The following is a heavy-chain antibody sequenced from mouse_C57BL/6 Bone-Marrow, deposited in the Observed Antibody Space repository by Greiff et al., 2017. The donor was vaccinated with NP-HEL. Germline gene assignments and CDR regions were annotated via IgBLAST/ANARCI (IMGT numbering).Heavy chain of an antibody. Sequence: VKLMESGAELVKPGASVKISCKASGYAFSSYWMNWVKQRPGKGLEWIGQIYPGDGDTNYNGKFKGKATLTADKSSSTAYMQLSSLTSEDSAVYFCARCRSYYFDYWGQGTTLTVSS. CDR3: ARCRSYYFDY. V-gene: IGHV1-80*01. CDR2: IYPGDGDT. J-gene: IGHJ2*01. CDR1: GYAFSSYW.